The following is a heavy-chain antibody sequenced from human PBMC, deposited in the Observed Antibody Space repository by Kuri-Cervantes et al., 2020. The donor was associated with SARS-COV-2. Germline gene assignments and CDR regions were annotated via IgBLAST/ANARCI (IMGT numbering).Heavy chain of an antibody. CDR1: GFNFSDYN. Sequence: LNISWADSGFNFSDYNMSWIRQAPGKGLEWVAHISSTSGNYIYYADSVKGRFTISRDNAKKSLYLQMNSLRAEDTAVYYCATAGDGLNYYYYMDVWGKGATVTVSS. D-gene: IGHD5-24*01. CDR2: ISSTSGNYI. V-gene: IGHV3-11*04. CDR3: ATAGDGLNYYYYMDV. J-gene: IGHJ6*03.